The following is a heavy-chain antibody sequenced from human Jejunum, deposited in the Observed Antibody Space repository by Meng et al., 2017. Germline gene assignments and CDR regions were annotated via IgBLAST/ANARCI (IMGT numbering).Heavy chain of an antibody. CDR3: VRAMRYSGSYWDYFDY. D-gene: IGHD1-26*01. J-gene: IGHJ4*02. V-gene: IGHV3-74*03. Sequence: GESLKISCAVSGFSISNYWMHWVRQVPGKGPVWVSRINSDGDYTTYADSVKGRFTISRDNAGNTLYLQMNSLRAEDTAVYYCVRAMRYSGSYWDYFDYWGRGTLVTVSS. CDR2: INSDGDYT. CDR1: GFSISNYW.